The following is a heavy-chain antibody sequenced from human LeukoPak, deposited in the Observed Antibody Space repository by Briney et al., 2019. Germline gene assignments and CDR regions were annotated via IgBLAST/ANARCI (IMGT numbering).Heavy chain of an antibody. D-gene: IGHD2-15*01. J-gene: IGHJ4*02. CDR3: ASTEDLVAATYFDY. V-gene: IGHV3-7*03. CDR1: GFTFSSYW. Sequence: GGSLRLSCAASGFTFSSYWMSWVRQAPGKGLEWVANIKQDGSEKYYVDSVKGRFTISRDNAKNSLYLQMNSLRAEDTAVYYCASTEDLVAATYFDYWGQGTLVTVSS. CDR2: IKQDGSEK.